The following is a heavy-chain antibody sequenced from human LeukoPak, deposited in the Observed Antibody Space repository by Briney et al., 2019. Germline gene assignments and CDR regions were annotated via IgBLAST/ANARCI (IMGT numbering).Heavy chain of an antibody. CDR2: IYYSGST. J-gene: IGHJ4*02. CDR3: ARSFRVVCYFDY. Sequence: SETLSLTCTVSGGSISSSSYYWGWIRQPPGKGLEWIGSIYYSGSTYYNPSLKSRVTISVDTSKNQFSLKLSSVTAADTAVYYCARSFRVVCYFDYWGQGTLVTVSS. V-gene: IGHV4-39*01. CDR1: GGSISSSSYY. D-gene: IGHD3-22*01.